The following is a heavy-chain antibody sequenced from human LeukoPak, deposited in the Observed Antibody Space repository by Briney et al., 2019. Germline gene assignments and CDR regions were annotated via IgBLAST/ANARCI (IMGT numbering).Heavy chain of an antibody. J-gene: IGHJ5*02. CDR1: GGSISSYY. V-gene: IGHV4-59*01. CDR3: ARDRGRHDILTGYLPSNWFDP. Sequence: SETLPLTCTVSGGSISSYYWSWIRQPPGKGLEWIGYIYYSGSTDYNPSLKSRVTISVDTSKNQFSLKLSSVTAADTAVYYCARDRGRHDILTGYLPSNWFDPWGQGTLVTVSS. D-gene: IGHD3-9*01. CDR2: IYYSGST.